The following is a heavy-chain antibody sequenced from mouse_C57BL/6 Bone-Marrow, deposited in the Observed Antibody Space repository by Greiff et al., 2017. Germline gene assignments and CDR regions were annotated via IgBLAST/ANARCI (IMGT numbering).Heavy chain of an antibody. CDR3: AREGITPWFAY. CDR1: GYTFTSYG. V-gene: IGHV1-81*01. J-gene: IGHJ3*01. D-gene: IGHD1-1*01. CDR2: IYPRSGNT. Sequence: VQLVESGAELARPGASVKLSCKASGYTFTSYGISWVKQRTGQGLEWIGEIYPRSGNTYYNEKFKGKATLTADKSSSTAYMELRSLTSEDSAVYFCAREGITPWFAYWGQGTLVTVSA.